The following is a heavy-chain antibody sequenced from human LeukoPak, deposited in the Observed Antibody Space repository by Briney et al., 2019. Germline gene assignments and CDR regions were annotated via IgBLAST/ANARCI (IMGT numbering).Heavy chain of an antibody. J-gene: IGHJ6*03. D-gene: IGHD6-13*01. CDR3: ARVSPPYSSSWFHYYYYMDV. Sequence: SETLSLTCTVSGASVSGSAYYWGWIRQPPGKGLEWIGYIYYSGSTNYNPSLKSRVTISVDTSKNQFSLKLSSVTAADTAVYYCARVSPPYSSSWFHYYYYMDVWGKGTTVTVSS. V-gene: IGHV4-61*08. CDR2: IYYSGST. CDR1: GASVSGSAYY.